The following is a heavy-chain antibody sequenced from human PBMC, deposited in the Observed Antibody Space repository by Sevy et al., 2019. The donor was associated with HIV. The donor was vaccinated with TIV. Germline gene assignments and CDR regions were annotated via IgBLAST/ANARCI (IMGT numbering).Heavy chain of an antibody. CDR2: ISSSSSTI. Sequence: GGSLRLSCAASGFTFSSYSMNWVRQAPGKGLEWVSYISSSSSTIYYADSVKGRFTISRDNAKNSLYLQMNSLRDEDTSVYYCARGKRGNYYDSSGYSIQYYYYAMDVWGQGTTVTVSS. J-gene: IGHJ6*02. D-gene: IGHD3-22*01. V-gene: IGHV3-48*02. CDR3: ARGKRGNYYDSSGYSIQYYYYAMDV. CDR1: GFTFSSYS.